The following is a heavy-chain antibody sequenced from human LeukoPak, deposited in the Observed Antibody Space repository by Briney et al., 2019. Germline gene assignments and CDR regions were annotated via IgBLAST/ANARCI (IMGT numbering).Heavy chain of an antibody. V-gene: IGHV3-66*01. CDR2: IYSGGST. CDR3: ARDRGCSGGSCYSGFDY. D-gene: IGHD2-15*01. CDR1: GFTVSSNY. Sequence: GGSLRLSCAASGFTVSSNYMSWVRQAPGKGLEWVSVIYSGGSTYYADSVKGRFTISRDNSKNTLYLQMNSLRAEDTAVYYCARDRGCSGGSCYSGFDYWGQGTLVTVSS. J-gene: IGHJ4*02.